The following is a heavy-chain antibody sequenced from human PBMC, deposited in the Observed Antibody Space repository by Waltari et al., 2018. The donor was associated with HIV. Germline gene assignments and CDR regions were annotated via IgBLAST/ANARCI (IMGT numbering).Heavy chain of an antibody. V-gene: IGHV3-21*01. CDR2: ISKSGYYV. CDR3: VRDRTSETTGDFDS. D-gene: IGHD1-1*01. J-gene: IGHJ4*02. CDR1: GFKFDIVT. Sequence: DVQLVESGGGLVKPGQSLRLSCLASGFKFDIVTMTWVRQAPGGGLEWVASISKSGYYVYYSDSLKGRVTISRDNAKKSLLLQVNSLTADDTGLYFCVRDRTSETTGDFDSWGQGVPVFVSS.